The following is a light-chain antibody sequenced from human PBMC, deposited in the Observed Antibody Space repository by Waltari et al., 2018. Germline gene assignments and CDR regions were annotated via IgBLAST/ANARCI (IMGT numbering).Light chain of an antibody. CDR3: TSYTSRHSLV. V-gene: IGLV2-14*03. Sequence: QSALTQPASVSGSPGQSITISCTGPSRDVVDYDWVSWYQQHPGKAPKVVIFDVSYRPSGVSNRFSGSKSGNTASLTISGLQAEDEADYYCTSYTSRHSLVFGTGTKVTVL. CDR2: DVS. CDR1: SRDVVDYDW. J-gene: IGLJ1*01.